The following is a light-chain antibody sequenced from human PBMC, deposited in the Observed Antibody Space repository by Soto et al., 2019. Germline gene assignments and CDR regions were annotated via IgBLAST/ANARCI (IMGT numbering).Light chain of an antibody. CDR2: GAS. CDR3: QQYGSSLWT. J-gene: IGKJ1*01. CDR1: QSVSSSY. Sequence: IVLTQSPATLSLSPGKRATLSCRASQSVSSSYLAWYQQKTGQAPRLIIYGASSRATGIPDRFSGRVSWTDFTLNISRLEPEDLAVYSCQQYGSSLWTFGPGTKVYIK. V-gene: IGKV3-20*01.